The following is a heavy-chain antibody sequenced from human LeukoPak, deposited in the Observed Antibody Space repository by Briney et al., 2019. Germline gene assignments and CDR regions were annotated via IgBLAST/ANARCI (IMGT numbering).Heavy chain of an antibody. D-gene: IGHD2-8*01. CDR2: LNSNGATA. CDR3: VKDLYSTRGVCYHN. J-gene: IGHJ4*02. CDR1: GFIFTRNT. V-gene: IGHV3-64D*09. Sequence: GGCLRLSCSTSGFIFTRNTMHWVRQAPGKGLEFGSALNSNGATAYYADSVKGRFTISRDISKNTLYLQVSSLRAEDTAVYYCVKDLYSTRGVCYHNWGQGTLVTVSS.